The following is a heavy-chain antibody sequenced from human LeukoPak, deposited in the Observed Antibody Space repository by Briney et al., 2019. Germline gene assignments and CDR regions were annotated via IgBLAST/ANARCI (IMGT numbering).Heavy chain of an antibody. J-gene: IGHJ5*02. Sequence: HGESLTISCKGSGYSLTIYWVGWVRQMPGKGMEWMGIIYPGDSDTRHSPSLQGHVTISADKSISTVYLQWSSLKASDIAMYYCARRERGFDPWGQGTLVTVSS. CDR1: GYSLTIYW. V-gene: IGHV5-51*01. D-gene: IGHD5-24*01. CDR3: ARRERGFDP. CDR2: IYPGDSDT.